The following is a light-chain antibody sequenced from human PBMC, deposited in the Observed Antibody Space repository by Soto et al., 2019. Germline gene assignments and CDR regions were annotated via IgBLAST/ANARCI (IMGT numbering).Light chain of an antibody. Sequence: QSVLTQPPSVSGAPGQRVTISCTGSSSNIGGGYDVHWYQQLPGTAPKLLIYGNSNRPSGVPDRFSGSKSGTSASLAITGLQAEDEADYYCQSYDSSLSGFWVFGGGTKVTVL. V-gene: IGLV1-40*01. CDR3: QSYDSSLSGFWV. CDR2: GNS. J-gene: IGLJ3*02. CDR1: SSNIGGGYD.